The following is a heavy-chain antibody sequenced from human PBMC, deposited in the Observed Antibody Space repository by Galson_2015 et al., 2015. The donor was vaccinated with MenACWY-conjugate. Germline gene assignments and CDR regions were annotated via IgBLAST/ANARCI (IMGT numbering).Heavy chain of an antibody. V-gene: IGHV5-51*01. CDR3: ATLGKYLESSGFVGGYYFDL. J-gene: IGHJ4*02. D-gene: IGHD3-22*01. Sequence: QSGAEVKKPGESLKISCKGSGFSFTTSWIGWVRQKPGEGLEWMGIIYPGDSETKYSPSLQGQVTISADKSISTAYLEWSSLKASDTAMYYCATLGKYLESSGFVGGYYFDLWGQGTLLTVSS. CDR2: IYPGDSET. CDR1: GFSFTTSW.